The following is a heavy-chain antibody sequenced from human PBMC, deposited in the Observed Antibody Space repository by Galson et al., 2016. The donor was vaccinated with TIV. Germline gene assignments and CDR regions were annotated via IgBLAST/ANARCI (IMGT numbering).Heavy chain of an antibody. D-gene: IGHD2-2*01. Sequence: SCKASGYTFSNYGINWVRQAPGQGLEWVSSISRSSTYVYYADSVKGRFTISRDNAKNSLYLQMNSLRADDTAMYYCARDCSGANCYADPMYFDYWGQGTLVTVSS. J-gene: IGHJ4*02. CDR2: ISRSSTYV. CDR1: GYTFSNYG. CDR3: ARDCSGANCYADPMYFDY. V-gene: IGHV3-21*04.